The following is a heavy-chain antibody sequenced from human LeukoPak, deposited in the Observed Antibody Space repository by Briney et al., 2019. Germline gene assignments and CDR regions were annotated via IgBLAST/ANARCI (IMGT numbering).Heavy chain of an antibody. CDR2: IYYSGST. J-gene: IGHJ4*02. CDR1: GGSISSSSYY. V-gene: IGHV4-39*01. CDR3: ATNPGYSYGTFDY. D-gene: IGHD5-18*01. Sequence: NSSETLSLTCTVSGGSISSSSYYWGWIRQPPGKGLEWIGSIYYSGSTYYNPSLKSRVTISVDTSKNQFSLKLSSVTAADTAVYYCATNPGYSYGTFDYWGQGTLVTVSS.